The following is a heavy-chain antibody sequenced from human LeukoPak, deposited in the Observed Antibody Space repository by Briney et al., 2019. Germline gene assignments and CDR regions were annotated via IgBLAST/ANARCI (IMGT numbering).Heavy chain of an antibody. CDR1: GGSITSYY. J-gene: IGHJ4*02. V-gene: IGHV4-59*01. Sequence: PSETLSLTCSLSGGSITSYYWSWIRQPPGKGLEWIGYIYYSGSANYNPSLKSRLTISVDTSKNQFSLELNSVTAADTAVYYCARGDGWYFYWGQGTLVTVSS. CDR3: ARGDGWYFY. CDR2: IYYSGSA. D-gene: IGHD6-19*01.